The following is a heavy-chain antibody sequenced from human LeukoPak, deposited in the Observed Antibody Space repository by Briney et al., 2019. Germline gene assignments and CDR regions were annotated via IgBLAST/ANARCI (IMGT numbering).Heavy chain of an antibody. CDR2: ISSSSSTI. Sequence: PGGSLRLSCAASGFTFSSYSMNWVRQAPGKGLEWVSYISSSSSTIYYADSVKGRFTISRDNAKNSLYLRMNSLRAEDTAVYYCARGSSAMYHVYWGQGTLVTVSS. CDR3: ARGSSAMYHVY. CDR1: GFTFSSYS. J-gene: IGHJ4*02. D-gene: IGHD6-19*01. V-gene: IGHV3-48*04.